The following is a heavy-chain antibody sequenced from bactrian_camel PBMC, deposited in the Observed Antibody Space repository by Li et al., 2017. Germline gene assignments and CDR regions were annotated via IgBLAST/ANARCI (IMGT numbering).Heavy chain of an antibody. CDR2: LDYSGMP. CDR1: GYTYT. V-gene: IGHV3S53*01. D-gene: IGHD2*01. Sequence: HVQLVESGGGLVQPGGSLRLSCAASGYTYTMAWYRQAPGKEREGVAVLDYSGMPKYAESVKGRFAISRDDAEDTLYLRMNSLKPEDTAVYYCAADSLNRGGSPLRQGTQVTVS. J-gene: IGHJ4*01.